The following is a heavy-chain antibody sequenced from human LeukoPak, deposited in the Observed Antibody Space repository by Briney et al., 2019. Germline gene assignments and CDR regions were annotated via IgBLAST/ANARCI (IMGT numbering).Heavy chain of an antibody. CDR3: ARLPFNYDFWSGYRTYYFDY. CDR2: INHSCTT. V-gene: IGHV4-34*01. J-gene: IGHJ4*02. D-gene: IGHD3-3*01. Sequence: RQXPXXXXXWXGEINHSCTTNYNPSLKSRVTISVDTSKNQFSLKLSSVTAADTAVYYCARLPFNYDFWSGYRTYYFDYWGQGTLVTVSS.